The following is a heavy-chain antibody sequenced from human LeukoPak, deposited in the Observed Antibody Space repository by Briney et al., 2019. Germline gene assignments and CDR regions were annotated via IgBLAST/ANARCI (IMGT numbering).Heavy chain of an antibody. Sequence: SETLSLTCTVSGGSISPYYWSWVRQPPGKGLEWIGFIYYTGSTNYNPSLKSRVTISVDTSKNQFSLKLSSVTAADAAVYYCARGSGYGFEIDYWGQGTLVTVSS. D-gene: IGHD5-12*01. CDR1: GGSISPYY. J-gene: IGHJ4*02. CDR2: IYYTGST. CDR3: ARGSGYGFEIDY. V-gene: IGHV4-59*01.